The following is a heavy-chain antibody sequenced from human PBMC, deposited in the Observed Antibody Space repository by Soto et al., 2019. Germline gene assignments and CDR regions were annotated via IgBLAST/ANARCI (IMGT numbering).Heavy chain of an antibody. D-gene: IGHD4-4*01. J-gene: IGHJ5*02. Sequence: SETLSLTCTVSGGSISSYYWSWIRQPPGKGLEWIGYIYYSGSTNYNPSLKSRVTISVDTSKNQFSLKLSSVTAADTAVYYCARGDYSNYVGWFDPWGQGTLVTVSS. V-gene: IGHV4-59*01. CDR2: IYYSGST. CDR1: GGSISSYY. CDR3: ARGDYSNYVGWFDP.